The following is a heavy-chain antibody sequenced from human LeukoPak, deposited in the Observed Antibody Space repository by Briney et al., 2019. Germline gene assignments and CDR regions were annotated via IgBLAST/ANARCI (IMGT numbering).Heavy chain of an antibody. Sequence: GASVKVSCKASGYTFTGYYMHWVRQAPGQGLEWMGWINPNSGGTNYAQKFQGRVTMTRDTSISTVYMELSRMRSDDRAVYYCARGNYYDSSGYYSQLVRRNNKIRPEYFQHWGQGTLVTVSS. J-gene: IGHJ1*01. CDR2: INPNSGGT. CDR1: GYTFTGYY. CDR3: ARGNYYDSSGYYSQLVRRNNKIRPEYFQH. V-gene: IGHV1-2*02. D-gene: IGHD3-22*01.